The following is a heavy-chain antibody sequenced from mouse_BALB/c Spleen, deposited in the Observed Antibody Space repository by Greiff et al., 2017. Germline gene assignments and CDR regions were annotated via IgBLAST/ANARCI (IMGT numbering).Heavy chain of an antibody. CDR1: GFTFSSYT. CDR3: AREGVRRDFDY. D-gene: IGHD2-14*01. Sequence: EVKVEESGGGLVQPGGSLKLSCAASGFTFSSYTMSWVRQTPEKRLEWVAYISNGGGSTYYPDTVKGRFTISRDNAKNTLYLQMSSLKSEDTAMYYCAREGVRRDFDYWGQGTTLTVSS. J-gene: IGHJ2*01. CDR2: ISNGGGST. V-gene: IGHV5-12-2*01.